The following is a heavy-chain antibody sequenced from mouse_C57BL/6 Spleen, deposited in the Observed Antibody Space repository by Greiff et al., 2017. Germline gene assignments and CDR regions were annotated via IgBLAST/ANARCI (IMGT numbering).Heavy chain of an antibody. D-gene: IGHD1-1*01. V-gene: IGHV5-9*01. CDR2: ISGGGGNT. J-gene: IGHJ1*03. CDR3: ARRAYGSSEYFDV. CDR1: GFTFSSYT. Sequence: EVHLVESGGGLVKPGGSLKLSCAASGFTFSSYTMSWVRQTPEKRLEWVATISGGGGNTYYPDSVKGRFTISRDNAKNTLYLQMSSLRSEDTALYYCARRAYGSSEYFDVWGTGTTVTVSS.